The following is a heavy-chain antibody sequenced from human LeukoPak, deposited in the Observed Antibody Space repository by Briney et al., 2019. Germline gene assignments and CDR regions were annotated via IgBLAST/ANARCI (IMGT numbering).Heavy chain of an antibody. CDR3: ASLDYFDSSDYGDY. Sequence: GGSLRLSCAASGFTFSNYAMSWVRQAPGKGLEWVSAISGSGGSTYYADSVKGRFTISRDNSKNTLYLQMNSLRAEDTALYYCASLDYFDSSDYGDYWGQGALVTVSS. J-gene: IGHJ4*02. V-gene: IGHV3-23*01. D-gene: IGHD3-22*01. CDR1: GFTFSNYA. CDR2: ISGSGGST.